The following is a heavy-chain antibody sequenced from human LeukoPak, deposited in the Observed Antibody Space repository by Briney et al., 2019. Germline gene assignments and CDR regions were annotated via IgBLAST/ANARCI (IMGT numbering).Heavy chain of an antibody. CDR1: GFTFCSYA. D-gene: IGHD1-26*01. Sequence: GVSVTLSCAASGFTFCSYAMRWLPQAPGKGRVGGTAISCSGGSTYYTVSVKGRFTISRDNSKNTLYLQMNSLRAEDTAVYYCAKAGRIKWEPYYFDYWGQGTLVTVSS. CDR2: ISCSGGST. J-gene: IGHJ4*02. CDR3: AKAGRIKWEPYYFDY. V-gene: IGHV3-23*01.